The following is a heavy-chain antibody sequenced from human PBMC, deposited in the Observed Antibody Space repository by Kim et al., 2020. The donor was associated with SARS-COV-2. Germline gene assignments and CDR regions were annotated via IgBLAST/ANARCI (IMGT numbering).Heavy chain of an antibody. V-gene: IGHV3-74*01. J-gene: IGHJ6*02. CDR1: GFTFISYW. CDR2: INSDGSRT. CDR3: VRVYDTCSGTNCYVFSYYGLDV. D-gene: IGHD2-2*01. Sequence: GGSLRLSCAASGFTFISYWMHWVRQAPGKGLVWVSRINSDGSRTSYADSVKGRFTISRDNAKNTLYIQMNSLRAEDTAVYYCVRVYDTCSGTNCYVFSYYGLDVWGQGTTVTVSS.